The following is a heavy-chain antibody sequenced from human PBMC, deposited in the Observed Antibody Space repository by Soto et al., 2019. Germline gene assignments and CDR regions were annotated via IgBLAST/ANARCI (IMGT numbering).Heavy chain of an antibody. CDR1: GFTFSSYA. V-gene: IGHV3-23*01. D-gene: IGHD3-22*01. Sequence: GGSLRLSXAASGFTFSSYAMSWVRQAPGKGLEWVSAISGSGGSTYYADSVKGRFTISRDNSKNTLYLQMNSLRAEDTAVYYCAKDYYDSSGYYDYWGQGTLVTVSS. CDR2: ISGSGGST. J-gene: IGHJ4*02. CDR3: AKDYYDSSGYYDY.